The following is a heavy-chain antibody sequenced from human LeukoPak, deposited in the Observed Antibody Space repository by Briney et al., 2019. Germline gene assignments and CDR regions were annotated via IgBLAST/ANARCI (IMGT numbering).Heavy chain of an antibody. D-gene: IGHD7-27*01. CDR2: MSPNSGDT. V-gene: IGHV1-8*01. J-gene: IGHJ4*02. CDR3: VRTPPNWGFDY. CDR1: GYTFTTHD. Sequence: ASVTVSCKASGYTFTTHDINWVRPATGQGLEWLGWMSPNSGDTGYAQKFQGRVTITSDSSINTAYMELSSLRSEDTAIYYCVRTPPNWGFDYWGQGTLVTVSS.